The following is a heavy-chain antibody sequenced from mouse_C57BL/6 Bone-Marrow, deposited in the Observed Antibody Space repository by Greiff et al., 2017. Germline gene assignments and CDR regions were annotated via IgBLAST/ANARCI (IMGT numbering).Heavy chain of an antibody. D-gene: IGHD1-2*01. CDR2: IYPGSGST. J-gene: IGHJ2*01. V-gene: IGHV1-55*01. CDR1: GYTFTSYW. Sequence: QVQLQQPGAELVKPGASVKMSCKASGYTFTSYWITWVKQRPGQGLEWIGDIYPGSGSTNYNEKFKSKATLTVDTCSSTAYMQLSSLTSEDSAGYAWARDTAYVGDWGQGTTLTVSS. CDR3: ARDTAYVGD.